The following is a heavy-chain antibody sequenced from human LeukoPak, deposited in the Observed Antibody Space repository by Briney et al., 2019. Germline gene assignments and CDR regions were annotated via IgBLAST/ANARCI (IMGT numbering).Heavy chain of an antibody. CDR3: AREDSGSYPDYYYYYGMDG. CDR1: GGTFSSYA. Sequence: SVKVSCKASGGTFSSYAISWVRQAPGQGLEWMGGIIPIFGTANYAQKFQGRVAITADESTSTAYMELSSLRSEDTAVYYCAREDSGSYPDYYYYYGMDGWGQGTTVTVSS. J-gene: IGHJ6*02. CDR2: IIPIFGTA. V-gene: IGHV1-69*13. D-gene: IGHD1-26*01.